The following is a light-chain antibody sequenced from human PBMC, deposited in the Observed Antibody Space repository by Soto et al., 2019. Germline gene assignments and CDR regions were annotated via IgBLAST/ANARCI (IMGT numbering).Light chain of an antibody. Sequence: EIVLTQSPGTLSLSPGERATLSCRASQSVSSSYLAWYQHKPGQAPRLLIYGASSRATCIPDRFSGSGSGTDFTLTISRLEPEDLAVYYCQQYGSSPHTFGQGTKLEIK. CDR2: GAS. CDR1: QSVSSSY. CDR3: QQYGSSPHT. V-gene: IGKV3-20*01. J-gene: IGKJ2*01.